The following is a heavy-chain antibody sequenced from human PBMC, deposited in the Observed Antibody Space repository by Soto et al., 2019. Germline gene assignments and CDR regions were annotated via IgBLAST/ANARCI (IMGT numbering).Heavy chain of an antibody. Sequence: GGSLRLSCAASGFTFSTYSMNWVRQAPGKGLEWVADITTSSSFRFYADSLKGRFTISRDDAKNSLYLQMNSLRVEDTGVYYCARDKNRHYDPRGYYFSYWGRAPLVTVSS. CDR3: ARDKNRHYDPRGYYFSY. CDR1: GFTFSTYS. J-gene: IGHJ4*02. V-gene: IGHV3-21*01. D-gene: IGHD3-22*01. CDR2: ITTSSSFR.